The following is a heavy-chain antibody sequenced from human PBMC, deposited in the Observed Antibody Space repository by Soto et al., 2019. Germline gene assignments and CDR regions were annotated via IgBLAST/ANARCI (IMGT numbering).Heavy chain of an antibody. CDR2: IWHDGSNK. D-gene: IGHD3-10*01. V-gene: IGHV3-33*01. Sequence: QVQLVESGGGVVQPGRSLRLSCAASGFTFSSYAMHWVRQAPGKGLEWVAVIWHDGSNKYYADSVKGRFTISRDNTKNTLYLQANSLRAEDTAMYYCVREVGWIGELLDSWGQGVLVTVSS. J-gene: IGHJ4*02. CDR3: VREVGWIGELLDS. CDR1: GFTFSSYA.